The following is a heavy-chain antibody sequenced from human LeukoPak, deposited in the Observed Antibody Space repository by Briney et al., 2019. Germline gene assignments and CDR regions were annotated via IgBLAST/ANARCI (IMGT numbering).Heavy chain of an antibody. J-gene: IGHJ4*02. V-gene: IGHV1-69*04. Sequence: SVKVSCKASGYTFTSYDINWVRQAPGQGLEWMGRIVPVAGIENLAQKFQGRVTITADKSTSTSYMELSSLRSDDAAVYYCAACAGDCYTADYWGQGTLVTVSS. CDR2: IVPVAGIE. D-gene: IGHD2-21*02. CDR3: AACAGDCYTADY. CDR1: GYTFTSYD.